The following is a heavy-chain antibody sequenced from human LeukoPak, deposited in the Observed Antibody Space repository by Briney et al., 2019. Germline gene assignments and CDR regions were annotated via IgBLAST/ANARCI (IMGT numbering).Heavy chain of an antibody. CDR3: AREFDWGRFDAFDI. Sequence: SETLSLTCTVSGGSISSGSYYWGWIRQPPGKGLEWIGSIYYSGSTYYNPSLKSRVTISVDTSKNQFSLKLSSVTAADTAVYYCAREFDWGRFDAFDIWGQGTMVTVSS. CDR1: GGSISSGSYY. V-gene: IGHV4-39*02. D-gene: IGHD3-9*01. J-gene: IGHJ3*02. CDR2: IYYSGST.